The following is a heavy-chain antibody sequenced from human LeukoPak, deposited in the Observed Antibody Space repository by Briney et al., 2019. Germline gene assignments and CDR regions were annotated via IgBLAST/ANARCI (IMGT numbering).Heavy chain of an antibody. D-gene: IGHD2-15*01. CDR3: ARGPGGDYSIFDY. J-gene: IGHJ4*02. Sequence: SETLSLTCSVSGYSISSGYYWGWIRQPPGKGLEWIASIYHRGNTYYNPSLKSRVTISVDTSKNQFSLKLSSVTAADTAVYYCARGPGGDYSIFDYWGQGTLVTVSS. CDR1: GYSISSGYY. CDR2: IYHRGNT. V-gene: IGHV4-38-2*02.